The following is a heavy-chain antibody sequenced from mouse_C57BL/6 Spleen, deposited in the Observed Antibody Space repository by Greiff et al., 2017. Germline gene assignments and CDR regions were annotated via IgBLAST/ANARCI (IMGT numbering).Heavy chain of an antibody. J-gene: IGHJ2*01. Sequence: VQRVESGPGLVQPSQSLSITCTVSGFSLTSYGVHWVRQPPGKGLEWLGVIWSGGSTDYNAAFISRLSISKDNAKSQVFFKMNSLQADDTAIYYWAKMGDNDVPDCWGQGTTLTVSS. CDR3: AKMGDNDVPDC. CDR2: IWSGGST. D-gene: IGHD2-4*01. V-gene: IGHV2-4*01. CDR1: GFSLTSYG.